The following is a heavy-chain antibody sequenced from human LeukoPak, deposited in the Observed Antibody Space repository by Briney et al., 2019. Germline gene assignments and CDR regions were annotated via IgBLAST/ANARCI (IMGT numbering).Heavy chain of an antibody. CDR2: IYYSGST. Sequence: PSETLSLTCTVSGGSISSYYWSWIRQPPGKGLEWIGYIYYSGSTNYNPSLKSRVTISVDTSKNQFSLKLSSVTAADTAVYYCARFKVTNGAYFDCWGQGTLVTVSS. D-gene: IGHD7-27*01. CDR1: GGSISSYY. V-gene: IGHV4-59*01. CDR3: ARFKVTNGAYFDC. J-gene: IGHJ4*02.